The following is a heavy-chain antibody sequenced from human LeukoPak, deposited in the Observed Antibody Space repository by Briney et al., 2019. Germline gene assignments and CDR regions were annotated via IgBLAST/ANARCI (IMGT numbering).Heavy chain of an antibody. V-gene: IGHV3-7*01. Sequence: GGSLRLXCAASGFPLSDYWMDWVRQAPGKGMEWVANINQDGTERYYVDSVKGRFTISRDNAKNSLYLQMNSLRAEDTAVYYCSRSLDYWGQGALVTVSS. CDR1: GFPLSDYW. CDR2: INQDGTER. J-gene: IGHJ4*02. CDR3: SRSLDY.